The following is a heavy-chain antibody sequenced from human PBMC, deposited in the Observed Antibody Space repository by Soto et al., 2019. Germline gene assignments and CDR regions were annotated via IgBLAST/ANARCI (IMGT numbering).Heavy chain of an antibody. D-gene: IGHD3-22*01. CDR1: GGSISSGGYY. V-gene: IGHV4-31*03. CDR3: ARGDDSLDAFDI. CDR2: IYYSGST. Sequence: SETLSLTCTVSGGSISSGGYYWSWLRQHPGKGLEWIGYIYYSGSTYYNPSLKSRVTISVDTSKNQFSLKLSSVTAADTAVYYCARGDDSLDAFDIWGQGPMVTVSS. J-gene: IGHJ3*02.